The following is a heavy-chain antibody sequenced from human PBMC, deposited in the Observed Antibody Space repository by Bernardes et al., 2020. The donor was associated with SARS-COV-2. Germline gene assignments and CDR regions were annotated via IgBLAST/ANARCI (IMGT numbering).Heavy chain of an antibody. Sequence: SETLSLTCTVSGGSITRSSYYWGWIRQPPGEGLEWIGSIYYSGSTYCNPSLKSRVTISVDTSTNQFFLKLSSVTAADTALYSCARHRGWSSMHYYGMDVWGQGTTVTVSS. CDR3: ARHRGWSSMHYYGMDV. CDR1: GGSITRSSYY. D-gene: IGHD1-26*01. J-gene: IGHJ6*02. V-gene: IGHV4-39*01. CDR2: IYYSGST.